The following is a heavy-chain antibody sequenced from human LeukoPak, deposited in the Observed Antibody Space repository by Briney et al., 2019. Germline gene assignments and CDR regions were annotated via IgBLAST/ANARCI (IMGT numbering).Heavy chain of an antibody. CDR2: IYSSGST. V-gene: IGHV4-39*01. J-gene: IGHJ5*02. D-gene: IGHD4-11*01. Sequence: SETLSLTCTVSGGSISSHNYYWGWIRQPPGKGLEWIGSIYSSGSTYYNPSLKSRVTISVDTSKNQFSLKLNSVTAADTAVYYCARGDYSDYVANWFEPWGQGTRVTVSS. CDR3: ARGDYSDYVANWFEP. CDR1: GGSISSHNYY.